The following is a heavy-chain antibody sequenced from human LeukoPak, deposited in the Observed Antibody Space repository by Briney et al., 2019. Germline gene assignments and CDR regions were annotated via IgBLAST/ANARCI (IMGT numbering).Heavy chain of an antibody. CDR2: INPSGGST. CDR1: GYTFTSYY. CDR3: ARDLGTRRSSWYFPNDY. Sequence: GASVKVSCKASGYTFTSYYMHWVRQAPGQGLEWMGIINPSGGSTSYAQEFQGRVTMTRDTSTSTVYMELSSLRSEDTAVYYCARDLGTRRSSWYFPNDYWGQGTLVTVSS. D-gene: IGHD6-13*01. V-gene: IGHV1-46*01. J-gene: IGHJ4*02.